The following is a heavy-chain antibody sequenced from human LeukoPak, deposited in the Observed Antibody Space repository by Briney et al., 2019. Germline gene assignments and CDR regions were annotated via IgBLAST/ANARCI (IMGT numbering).Heavy chain of an antibody. CDR3: ARDPSMVRGENTPYFDY. V-gene: IGHV1-69*13. Sequence: SVKVSCKASGGTFTNYAISWVRQAPGQGLEWMGGIIPIFGTADYTQKFQGRVTITADESTSTAYMELSSLRSEDTAVYYCARDPSMVRGENTPYFDYWGQGTLVTVSS. J-gene: IGHJ4*02. D-gene: IGHD3-10*01. CDR1: GGTFTNYA. CDR2: IIPIFGTA.